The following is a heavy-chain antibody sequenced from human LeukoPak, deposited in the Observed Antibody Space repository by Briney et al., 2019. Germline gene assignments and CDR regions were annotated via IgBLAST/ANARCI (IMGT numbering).Heavy chain of an antibody. V-gene: IGHV3-23*01. Sequence: PGGSLRLSCAASGFTFSSYAMSWVRQAPGKGLEWVSAISGSGGSTYYADSVKGRFTISRDNSKNTLYLQMNSLRAEDTAVYYCAKDLPYYYGSGSSFDYWGQGTLVTVPS. CDR1: GFTFSSYA. D-gene: IGHD3-10*01. CDR2: ISGSGGST. J-gene: IGHJ4*02. CDR3: AKDLPYYYGSGSSFDY.